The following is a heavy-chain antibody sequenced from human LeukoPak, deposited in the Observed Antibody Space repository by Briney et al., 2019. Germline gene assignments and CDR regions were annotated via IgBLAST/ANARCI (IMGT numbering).Heavy chain of an antibody. CDR2: ISGGGGST. V-gene: IGHV3-23*01. CDR1: GFTFSSYA. D-gene: IGHD6-6*01. J-gene: IGHJ5*02. Sequence: PGGSLRLSCAASGFTFSSYAMSWVRQAPGKGLEWVSAISGGGGSTYYADSVRGRFTISRDNSKNTLYLQMNSLRAEDTAVYYCAKDRSSVPGAWFDPWGQGTLVTVSS. CDR3: AKDRSSVPGAWFDP.